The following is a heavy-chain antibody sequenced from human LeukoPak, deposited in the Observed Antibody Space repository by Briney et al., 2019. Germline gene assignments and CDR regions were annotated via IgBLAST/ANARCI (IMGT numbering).Heavy chain of an antibody. J-gene: IGHJ4*02. CDR3: AKVRGVYCSSSACYYFDH. V-gene: IGHV3-23*01. Sequence: GGSLRLSCAASGFTFSSYAMTWVRQAPGRGLEWLSGISPSASRTDYADSVKGRFTISRDNSRNTLDLQMNSPRPEDTAVYFCAKVRGVYCSSSACYYFDHWGQGTLVTVSS. CDR1: GFTFSSYA. D-gene: IGHD2-2*01. CDR2: ISPSASRT.